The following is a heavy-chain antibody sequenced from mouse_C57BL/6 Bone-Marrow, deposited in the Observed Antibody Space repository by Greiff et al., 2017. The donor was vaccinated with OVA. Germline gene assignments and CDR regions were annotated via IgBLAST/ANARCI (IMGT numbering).Heavy chain of an antibody. CDR1: GYSITSGYY. Sequence: EVQLQESGPGLVKPSQSLSLTCSVTGYSITSGYYWNWIRQFPGNKLEWMGYISYDGSNNYNPSLKNRISITRDTSKNQFFLKLNSVTTEDTATYYCARFYYDSPWFAYWGQGTLVTVSA. J-gene: IGHJ3*01. V-gene: IGHV3-6*01. D-gene: IGHD2-4*01. CDR3: ARFYYDSPWFAY. CDR2: ISYDGSN.